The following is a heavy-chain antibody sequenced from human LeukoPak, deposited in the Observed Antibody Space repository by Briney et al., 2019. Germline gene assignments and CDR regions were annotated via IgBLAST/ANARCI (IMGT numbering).Heavy chain of an antibody. CDR3: ARDELPNVDTAMVDY. V-gene: IGHV3-30-3*01. CDR2: ISYDGSNK. Sequence: PGRSLRLSCAASGFTFCSYARHWLRQAPGKGLEWVAVISYDGSNKYYADSVKGRFTISRDNSKNTLYLQMNSLRAEDTAVYYCARDELPNVDTAMVDYWGQGTLVTVSS. J-gene: IGHJ4*02. CDR1: GFTFCSYA. D-gene: IGHD5-18*01.